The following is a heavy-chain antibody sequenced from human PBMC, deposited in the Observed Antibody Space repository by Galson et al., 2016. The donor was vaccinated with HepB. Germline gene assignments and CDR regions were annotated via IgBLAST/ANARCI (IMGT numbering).Heavy chain of an antibody. Sequence: SVKVSCKASGYTFTNYYVHWVRQAPGQGLEWMGLINPTAGSTTYAQNFQGRVTMTRDTSTSTVYMELTSLRSEDTAVYYCASDTPSQIFGVVIGNYYFYGMDVWGQGTTVTVSS. D-gene: IGHD3-3*01. CDR2: INPTAGST. J-gene: IGHJ6*02. CDR3: ASDTPSQIFGVVIGNYYFYGMDV. CDR1: GYTFTNYY. V-gene: IGHV1-46*01.